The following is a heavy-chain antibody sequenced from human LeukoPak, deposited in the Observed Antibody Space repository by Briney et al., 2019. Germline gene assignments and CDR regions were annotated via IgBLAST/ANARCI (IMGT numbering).Heavy chain of an antibody. CDR2: IYYSGST. CDR1: GGSISSYY. V-gene: IGHV4-59*01. CDR3: AAIVRPYNWFDP. D-gene: IGHD1-26*01. J-gene: IGHJ5*02. Sequence: SEALSLTCTVSGGSISSYYWSWIRQPPGKGLEWIGYIYYSGSTNYNPSLKSRVTISVDTSKNQFSLKLSSVTAADTAAYYCAAIVRPYNWFDPWGQGTLVTVSS.